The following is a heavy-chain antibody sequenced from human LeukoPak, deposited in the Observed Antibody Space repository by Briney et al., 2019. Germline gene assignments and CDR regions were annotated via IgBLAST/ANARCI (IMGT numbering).Heavy chain of an antibody. CDR1: GYTFTGYY. Sequence: ASVKVSCKASGYTFTGYYIHWVRQAPGQGLEWMGWINPNSGATNYARKFQGRVTLTRDTSISTTYMDLTTLTSDDTAVYYCAKERRFGDPAVDYWGQGTLVTVSS. CDR2: INPNSGAT. CDR3: AKERRFGDPAVDY. J-gene: IGHJ4*02. D-gene: IGHD3-10*01. V-gene: IGHV1-2*02.